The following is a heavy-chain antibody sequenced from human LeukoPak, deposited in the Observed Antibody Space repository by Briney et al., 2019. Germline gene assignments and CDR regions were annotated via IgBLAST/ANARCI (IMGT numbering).Heavy chain of an antibody. Sequence: GGSLRLSCAASGFTFSGFTFSSYEMNWVRQAPGKGLEWVSYISSSGSTIYYADSVKGRFTISRDNSKNTLYLQMNSLRAEDTAVYYCATYRQVLLPFESWGQGTLVTVSS. V-gene: IGHV3-48*03. CDR1: GFTFSGFTFSSYE. D-gene: IGHD2-8*02. CDR2: ISSSGSTI. J-gene: IGHJ4*02. CDR3: ATYRQVLLPFES.